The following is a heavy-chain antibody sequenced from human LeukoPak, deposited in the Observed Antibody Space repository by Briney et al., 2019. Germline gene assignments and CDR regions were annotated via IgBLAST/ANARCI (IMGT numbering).Heavy chain of an antibody. Sequence: PSETLSLTCTVSGGSISSSSYYWGWIRQPPGKGLEWIGSIYYSGSTYYNPSLKSRVTISVDTSKNQFSLKLSSVTAADTAVYYCARDQNYYYGSGYFDYWGQGTLVTVSS. D-gene: IGHD3-10*01. CDR2: IYYSGST. CDR1: GGSISSSSYY. CDR3: ARDQNYYYGSGYFDY. V-gene: IGHV4-39*07. J-gene: IGHJ4*02.